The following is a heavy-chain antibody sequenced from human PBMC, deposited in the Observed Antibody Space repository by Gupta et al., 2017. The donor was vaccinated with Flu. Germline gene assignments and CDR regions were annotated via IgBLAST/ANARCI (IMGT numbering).Heavy chain of an antibody. CDR1: GGSFSGYY. J-gene: IGHJ3*02. Sequence: QVQLQQWGAGLLKPSETLSLTCAVYGGSFSGYYWSWIRQPPGKGLEWIGEINHSGSTNYNPSLKSRVTISVDTSKNQFSLKLSSVTAADTAVYYCARAAPPYIVVVVAATHDDAFDIWGQGTMVTVSS. CDR3: ARAAPPYIVVVVAATHDDAFDI. CDR2: INHSGST. D-gene: IGHD2-15*01. V-gene: IGHV4-34*01.